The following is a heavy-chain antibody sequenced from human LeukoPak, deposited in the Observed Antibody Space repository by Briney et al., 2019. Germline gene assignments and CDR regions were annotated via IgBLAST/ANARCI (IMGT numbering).Heavy chain of an antibody. CDR1: GFTVSSNY. V-gene: IGHV3-53*01. Sequence: GGSLRLSCAASGFTVSSNYMNWVRQAPGKGLEWVSVIYSGGRTYYADSVKGRFTISRDNSKNTLFLQMNSLRAEDTAVYYCASNPQYCGGGCFFYWGQGTLVTVSS. D-gene: IGHD2-21*02. CDR2: IYSGGRT. CDR3: ASNPQYCGGGCFFY. J-gene: IGHJ4*02.